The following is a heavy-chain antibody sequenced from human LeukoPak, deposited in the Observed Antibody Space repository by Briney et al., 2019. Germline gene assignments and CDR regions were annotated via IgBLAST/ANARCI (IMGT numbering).Heavy chain of an antibody. CDR3: ARDEVVAAPNYFGMVV. V-gene: IGHV1-8*02. CDR2: MNPNSGNT. CDR1: GYTFTSYY. D-gene: IGHD2-15*01. Sequence: ASVKVSCKASGYTFTSYYMHWVRQAPGQGLEWMGWMNPNSGNTGLAQKFQGRVTLTRDTSLSTAYMELSNLRSDDTAVYYCARDEVVAAPNYFGMVVWGQGTTVSVSS. J-gene: IGHJ6*02.